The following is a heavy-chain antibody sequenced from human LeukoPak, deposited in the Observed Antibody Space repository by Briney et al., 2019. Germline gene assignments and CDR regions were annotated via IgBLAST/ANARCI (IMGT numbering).Heavy chain of an antibody. J-gene: IGHJ4*02. V-gene: IGHV3-30*03. CDR1: GFTFSSYS. CDR2: ISYDGSSR. D-gene: IGHD7-27*01. Sequence: EAGGSLRLSCAASGFTFSSYSMNWVRQAPGKGLEWVATISYDGSSRYSAGSVKGRFTISRDNSKNTLSLQMNSLRAEDTAMYYCASPPGRPNRDWGQGTLVTVSS. CDR3: ASPPGRPNRD.